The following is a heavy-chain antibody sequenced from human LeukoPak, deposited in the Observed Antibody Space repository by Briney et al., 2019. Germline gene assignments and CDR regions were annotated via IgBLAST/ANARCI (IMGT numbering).Heavy chain of an antibody. CDR1: GGSISSGGYS. CDR2: IYHSGST. Sequence: SQTLSLTCAVSGGSISSGGYSWSWIRQPPGKGLEWIGYIYHSGSTYYNPSLKSRVTISVDTSKNQFSLKLTSVTAADTAVYYCARYVRLQLRGAIDYWGQGTLVTVSS. J-gene: IGHJ4*02. V-gene: IGHV4-30-2*01. CDR3: ARYVRLQLRGAIDY. D-gene: IGHD5-24*01.